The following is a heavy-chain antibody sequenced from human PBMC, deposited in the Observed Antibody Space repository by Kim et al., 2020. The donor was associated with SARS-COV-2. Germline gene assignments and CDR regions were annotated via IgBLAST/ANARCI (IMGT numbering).Heavy chain of an antibody. CDR2: ISYDGSNK. CDR3: AGVWQQLVLYYYYGMDV. D-gene: IGHD6-13*01. CDR1: GFTFSSYA. J-gene: IGHJ6*02. Sequence: GGSLRLSCAASGFTFSSYAMHWVRQAPGKGLEWVAVISYDGSNKYYADSVKGRFTISRDNSKNTLYLQMNSLRAEDTAVYYCAGVWQQLVLYYYYGMDVWGQGTTVTVSS. V-gene: IGHV3-30*04.